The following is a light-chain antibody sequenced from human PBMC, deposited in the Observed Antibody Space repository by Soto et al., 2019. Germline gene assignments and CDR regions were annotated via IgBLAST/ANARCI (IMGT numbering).Light chain of an antibody. CDR1: QSVLYSSDNLNY. CDR2: WAS. CDR3: QQYYTSLWT. V-gene: IGKV4-1*01. Sequence: DIVMTQSPDSLAVSLGERATINCKSSQSVLYSSDNLNYLAWYRQKPGQPPELLIYWASTRESGVPDRFSGSGSGTDFTLTISSLQAEDVAVYYCQQYYTSLWTFGQGTKVDI. J-gene: IGKJ1*01.